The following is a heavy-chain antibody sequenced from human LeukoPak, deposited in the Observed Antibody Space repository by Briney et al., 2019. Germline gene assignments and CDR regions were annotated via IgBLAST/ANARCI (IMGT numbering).Heavy chain of an antibody. CDR1: GGSFIGYY. Sequence: PSETLSLTCAVSGGSFIGYYWSWIRQPPGKGLEWIGEINHSRATNYNTSLKSRVTISVVTPKKEFSLKLKSVTAADTAIYYCARGYFDYYGSGSYYNLIDYWGQGILVTVSS. V-gene: IGHV4-34*01. CDR2: INHSRAT. D-gene: IGHD3-10*01. CDR3: ARGYFDYYGSGSYYNLIDY. J-gene: IGHJ4*02.